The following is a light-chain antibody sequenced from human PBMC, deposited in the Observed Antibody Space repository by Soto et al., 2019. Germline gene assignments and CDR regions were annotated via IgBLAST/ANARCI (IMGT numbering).Light chain of an antibody. Sequence: DIQMTQSPSSLSASVGDRATITCRASQSIGDYLNWYQQKPGKAPKVLIYAASYLQSGVPSRFSGSGSGTDFTLTISSLQPEDFATYYCQQSYSTPWTFGQGTKVEIK. J-gene: IGKJ1*01. V-gene: IGKV1-39*01. CDR1: QSIGDY. CDR2: AAS. CDR3: QQSYSTPWT.